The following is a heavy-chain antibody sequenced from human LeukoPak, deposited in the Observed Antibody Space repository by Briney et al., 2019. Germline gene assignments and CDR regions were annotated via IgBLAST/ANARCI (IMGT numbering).Heavy chain of an antibody. CDR3: ARSVRSFGWFDP. J-gene: IGHJ5*02. D-gene: IGHD1-26*01. V-gene: IGHV4-59*08. CDR1: GGSISSYY. CDR2: IYYSGST. Sequence: SETLSLTCTVSGGSISSYYWSWIRPPPGKGLEWIGYIYYSGSTNYNPSLKSRVTISVDTSKNQFSLKLSSVTAADTAVYYCARSVRSFGWFDPWGQGTLVTVSS.